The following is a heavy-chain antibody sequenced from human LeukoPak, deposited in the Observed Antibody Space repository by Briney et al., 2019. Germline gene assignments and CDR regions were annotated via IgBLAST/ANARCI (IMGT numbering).Heavy chain of an antibody. Sequence: VASVKVSCKASGYTFTSYGISWVRQAPGQGLEWTGWISAYNGNTNYAQKLQGRVTMTTDTSTSTAYMELRSLRSDDTAVYYCARDGDPKYYYDSSGYYSYWGQGTLVTVSS. CDR2: ISAYNGNT. CDR3: ARDGDPKYYYDSSGYYSY. V-gene: IGHV1-18*01. J-gene: IGHJ4*02. CDR1: GYTFTSYG. D-gene: IGHD3-22*01.